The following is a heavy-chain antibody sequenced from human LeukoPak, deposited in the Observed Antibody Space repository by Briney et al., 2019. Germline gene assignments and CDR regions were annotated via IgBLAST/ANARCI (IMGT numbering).Heavy chain of an antibody. Sequence: GGSLRLSCAASGFAFSSQAMGWVCQAPGKGLEWVSVISDSGGITYYADSVKGRFTISRDNSKNTLFLQMNSLRAEDTAVYFCAKDARRTSGWYFFDYWGQGTLVTVSS. CDR2: ISDSGGIT. CDR1: GFAFSSQA. D-gene: IGHD6-19*01. CDR3: AKDARRTSGWYFFDY. J-gene: IGHJ4*02. V-gene: IGHV3-23*01.